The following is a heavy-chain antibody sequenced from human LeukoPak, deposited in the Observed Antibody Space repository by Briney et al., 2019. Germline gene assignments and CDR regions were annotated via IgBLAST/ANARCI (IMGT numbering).Heavy chain of an antibody. D-gene: IGHD2-21*02. CDR3: ARGAATATDRFDP. Sequence: PGGSLRLSCAASGFTFSTYSMNWVRHAPGKGLEWVSYISSSSSTIYYADSVKGRFTISRDNAKNSLYLQMNSLRAEDTAVYYCARGAATATDRFDPWGQGTLVTVSS. J-gene: IGHJ5*02. CDR1: GFTFSTYS. CDR2: ISSSSSTI. V-gene: IGHV3-48*01.